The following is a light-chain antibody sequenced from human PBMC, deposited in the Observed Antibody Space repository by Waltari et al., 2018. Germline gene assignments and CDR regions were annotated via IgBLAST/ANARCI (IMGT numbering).Light chain of an antibody. CDR1: QNVYTN. CDR3: QQYMNWPRT. J-gene: IGKJ1*01. V-gene: IGKV3-15*01. CDR2: GAS. Sequence: EIVMTQSPATLSVSPGERATLSCRASQNVYTNLAWYQQKPGQAPRLLIYGASTRATVIPARFSGSGSGTEFTLTISSLESEDFAIFYCQQYMNWPRTFGQGTKVEIK.